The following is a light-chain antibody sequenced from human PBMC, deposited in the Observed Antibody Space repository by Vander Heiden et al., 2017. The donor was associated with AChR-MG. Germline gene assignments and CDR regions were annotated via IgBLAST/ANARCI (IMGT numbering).Light chain of an antibody. J-gene: IGLJ2*01. CDR1: SSNIGAGYD. Sequence: QSVLTQPHSVSGAPGQRVTISCPGSSSNIGAGYDVHWYQQLPGTAPKLLIYGNSNRPSGVPDRFSGSKSGTSASLAITGLQAEDEADYYCQSYDSSLSGVVFGGGTKLTVL. CDR2: GNS. V-gene: IGLV1-40*01. CDR3: QSYDSSLSGVV.